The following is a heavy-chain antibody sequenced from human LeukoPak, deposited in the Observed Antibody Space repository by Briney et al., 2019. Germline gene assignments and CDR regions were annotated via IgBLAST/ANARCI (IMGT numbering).Heavy chain of an antibody. CDR2: ISGCGGST. J-gene: IGHJ4*02. V-gene: IGHV3-23*01. CDR1: GFTLSSCA. D-gene: IGHD3-22*01. CDR3: AKDRVSGVVAILIGGY. Sequence: GGTLRLSCAASGFTLSSCAMSWVRQAPGTGLERVSAISGCGGSTYYADSAKCRFTISRDNSKNTLYLQMNSLRAEDTAVYYCAKDRVSGVVAILIGGYWGQRALVTVSS.